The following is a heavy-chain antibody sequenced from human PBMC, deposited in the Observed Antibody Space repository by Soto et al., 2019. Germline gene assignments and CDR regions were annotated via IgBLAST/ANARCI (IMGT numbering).Heavy chain of an antibody. CDR3: ARGLDKGYCSGGSCYDFFSFEYFQH. J-gene: IGHJ1*01. Sequence: SVKVSCKSSVGTFSRYAISLVRQAPGQGLEWMGGIIPIFGTANYAQKFQGRVTITADESTSTAYTELSSLRSEDTAVYYCARGLDKGYCSGGSCYDFFSFEYFQHWGQGTLVTVSS. CDR1: VGTFSRYA. D-gene: IGHD2-15*01. CDR2: IIPIFGTA. V-gene: IGHV1-69*13.